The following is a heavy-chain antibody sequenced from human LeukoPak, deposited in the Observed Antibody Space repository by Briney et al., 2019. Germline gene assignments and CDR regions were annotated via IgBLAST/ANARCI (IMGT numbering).Heavy chain of an antibody. V-gene: IGHV3-33*01. CDR1: GFTFSSYG. J-gene: IGHJ4*01. D-gene: IGHD6-19*01. Sequence: TGGSLRLSCAASGFTFSSYGMHWVRQAPGKGLEWVAVIWYDGSNKYYADSVKGRFTISRDNSKNTLYLQMNSLRVEDTALYYCASGGTGWPYWGHGTLVTVSS. CDR3: ASGGTGWPY. CDR2: IWYDGSNK.